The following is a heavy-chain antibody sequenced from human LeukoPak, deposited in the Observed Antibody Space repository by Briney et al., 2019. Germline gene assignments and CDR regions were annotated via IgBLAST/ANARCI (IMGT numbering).Heavy chain of an antibody. Sequence: PGGSLRLSCAASGFKFKDSWMSWVHQAPGKGLEWVGRIKSKTAGETTDYAAAVTGRFTISRDDSRNTLYLQINSLKTEDTGVYYCTTEPRDWGQGTLVTVSS. CDR2: IKSKTAGETT. CDR3: TTEPRD. J-gene: IGHJ1*01. CDR1: GFKFKDSW. V-gene: IGHV3-15*01.